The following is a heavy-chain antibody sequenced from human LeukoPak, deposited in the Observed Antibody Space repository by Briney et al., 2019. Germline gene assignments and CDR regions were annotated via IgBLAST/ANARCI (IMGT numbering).Heavy chain of an antibody. CDR1: GYTFTSYG. J-gene: IGHJ4*02. CDR2: ISAYNEIT. CDR3: ARSSEDRSGYYYYFDY. V-gene: IGHV1-18*01. D-gene: IGHD3-22*01. Sequence: ASVKVSCKASGYTFTSYGINWVRQAPGQGLEWMGWISAYNEITNYAQKFQGRVTMTTDTSTSTVYMELRSLRSDDTAVYYCARSSEDRSGYYYYFDYWGQGTLVTVSS.